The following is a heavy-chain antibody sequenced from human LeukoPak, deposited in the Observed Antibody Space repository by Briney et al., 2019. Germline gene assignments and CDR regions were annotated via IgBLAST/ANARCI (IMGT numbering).Heavy chain of an antibody. V-gene: IGHV1-2*02. Sequence: GASVKVSCKASGYTFTGYYMHWVRQAPGQGLEWMGWINPNSGGTNYAQKFQGRVTMTRDTSISTAYMELSRLRSDDTAVYYCAGYCSSTSCYSDAFDIWGQGTMVTVSS. CDR3: AGYCSSTSCYSDAFDI. CDR1: GYTFTGYY. J-gene: IGHJ3*02. CDR2: INPNSGGT. D-gene: IGHD2-2*03.